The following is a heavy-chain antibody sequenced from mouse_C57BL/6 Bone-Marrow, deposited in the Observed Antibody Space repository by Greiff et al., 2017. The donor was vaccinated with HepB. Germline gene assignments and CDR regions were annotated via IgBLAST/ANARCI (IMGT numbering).Heavy chain of an antibody. CDR1: GYTFTSYW. CDR2: IDPSDSYA. Sequence: QVQLQQPGAELVKPGPSVKLSCKASGYTFTSYWMQWVKQRPGQGLEWIGEIDPSDSYANYNQKFKGKATLTVDTSSSTAYMKLSSLTSEDTAFYYCARSNYDYWGQGTTLTVSA. CDR3: ARSNYDY. D-gene: IGHD2-5*01. J-gene: IGHJ2*01. V-gene: IGHV1-50*01.